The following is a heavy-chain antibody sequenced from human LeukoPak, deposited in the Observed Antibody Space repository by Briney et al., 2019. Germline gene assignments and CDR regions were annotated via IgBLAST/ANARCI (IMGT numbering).Heavy chain of an antibody. V-gene: IGHV4-39*07. J-gene: IGHJ4*02. D-gene: IGHD4/OR15-4a*01. CDR3: ARVVWGHDYPGS. CDR2: IYYSGST. Sequence: PSETLSLTCTVSGGSISSSSYYWGWIRQPPGKGLEWIGSIYYSGSTYYNPSLKSRVTISVDTSKNQFSLQLNSVTPEDTAVYYCARVVWGHDYPGSWGQGTLVTVSS. CDR1: GGSISSSSYY.